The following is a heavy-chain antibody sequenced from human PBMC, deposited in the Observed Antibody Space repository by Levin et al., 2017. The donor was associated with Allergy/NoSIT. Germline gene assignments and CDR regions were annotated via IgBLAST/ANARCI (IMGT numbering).Heavy chain of an antibody. V-gene: IGHV3-74*01. CDR2: INTDETIT. J-gene: IGHJ4*02. CDR3: ARVRTGYSDY. D-gene: IGHD3-9*01. CDR1: GFTFSSYW. Sequence: PAGGSLRLSCVASGFTFSSYWMHWVRQAPGSGLVWVSQINTDETITTYADSVKGRFTTSRDNAKNTLYLQMNSLRDEDTAVYYCARVRTGYSDYWGQGSLVTVSS.